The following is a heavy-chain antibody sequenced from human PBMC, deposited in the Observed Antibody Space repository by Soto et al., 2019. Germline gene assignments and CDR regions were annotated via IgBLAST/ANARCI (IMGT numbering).Heavy chain of an antibody. CDR3: ARERFVDV. V-gene: IGHV3-53*01. Sequence: HPGWSLRLSCASSVFTVISNYMSWVRQAPGKGLEWVSVIYSGGSTCYADSVKGRFTISRDNSKNTLYLQMNSLRAEDTAVYYCARERFVDVWGQGTTVTVSS. J-gene: IGHJ6*02. D-gene: IGHD3-10*01. CDR2: IYSGGST. CDR1: VFTVISNY.